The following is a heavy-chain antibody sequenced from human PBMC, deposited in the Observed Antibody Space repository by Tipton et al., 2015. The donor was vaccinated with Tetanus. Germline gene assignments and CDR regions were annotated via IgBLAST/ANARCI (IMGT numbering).Heavy chain of an antibody. CDR2: MNPNSGNT. CDR3: ARRVYDSEETRIDY. D-gene: IGHD3-22*01. Sequence: QSGAEVKKPGASVKVSCKASGYTFTSYDINWVRQATGQGLEWMGWMNPNSGNTGYTQKFQGRVTMTRNTSISTAYMELSSLRSEDTAVYYCARRVYDSEETRIDYWGQGTLVTVSS. V-gene: IGHV1-8*01. CDR1: GYTFTSYD. J-gene: IGHJ4*02.